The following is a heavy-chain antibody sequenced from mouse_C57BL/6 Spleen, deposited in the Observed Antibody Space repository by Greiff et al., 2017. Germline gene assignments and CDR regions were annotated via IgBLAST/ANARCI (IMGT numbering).Heavy chain of an antibody. CDR3: AREGYYGSSYDAMDY. V-gene: IGHV1-61*01. CDR1: GYTFTSYW. J-gene: IGHJ4*01. CDR2: IYPSDSET. Sequence: QVQLQQPGAELVRPGSSVKLSCKASGYTFTSYWMDWVKQRPGQGLEWIGNIYPSDSETHYNQKYKDKATLTVDKSSSTAYMQLSSLTSEDSAVYYCAREGYYGSSYDAMDYWGQGTSVTVSS. D-gene: IGHD1-1*01.